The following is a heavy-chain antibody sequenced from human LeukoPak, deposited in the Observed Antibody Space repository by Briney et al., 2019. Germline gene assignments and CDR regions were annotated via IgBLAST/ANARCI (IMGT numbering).Heavy chain of an antibody. CDR1: GFTFSRYA. CDR3: ARGSVGTPPPFDF. D-gene: IGHD2-15*01. J-gene: IGHJ4*02. V-gene: IGHV3-30-3*01. Sequence: GGSLRLSCTASGFTFSRYALHWVRQTPGKGLEWVALTSFDGSGQYYADFVKGRFTISRDNSKNTLYLQMNSLRPEDTAVYYCARGSVGTPPPFDFWGQGTLVTVSS. CDR2: TSFDGSGQ.